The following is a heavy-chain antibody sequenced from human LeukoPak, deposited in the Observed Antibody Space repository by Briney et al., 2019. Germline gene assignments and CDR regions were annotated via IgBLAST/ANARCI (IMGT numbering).Heavy chain of an antibody. CDR3: ATHPLYYYGSGSYYFGY. V-gene: IGHV3-11*03. J-gene: IGHJ4*02. CDR2: ISSSSSYT. D-gene: IGHD3-10*01. Sequence: GGSLRLSCAASGFTFSDYYMSWIRQAPGKGLEWVSYISSSSSYTNYADSVKGRFTISRDNAKNSLYLQMNSLRAEDTAVYYCATHPLYYYGSGSYYFGYWGQGTLVTVSS. CDR1: GFTFSDYY.